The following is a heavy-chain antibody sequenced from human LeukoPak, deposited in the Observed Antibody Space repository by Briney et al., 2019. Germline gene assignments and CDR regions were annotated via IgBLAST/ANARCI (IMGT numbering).Heavy chain of an antibody. CDR3: ARRFKDGYNTSDY. J-gene: IGHJ4*02. CDR2: IYYSGST. CDR1: GGSISSGGYC. Sequence: PSQTLSLTCTVSGGSISSGGYCWSWIRQHPGKGLEWIGYIYYSGSTYYNPSLKSRVTISVDTSKNQFSLKLSSVTAADTAVYYCARRFKDGYNTSDYWGQGTLVTVSS. V-gene: IGHV4-31*03. D-gene: IGHD5-24*01.